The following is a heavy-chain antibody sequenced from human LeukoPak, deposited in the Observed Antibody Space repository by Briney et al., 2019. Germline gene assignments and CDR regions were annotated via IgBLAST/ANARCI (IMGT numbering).Heavy chain of an antibody. V-gene: IGHV1-46*01. D-gene: IGHD2-15*01. Sequence: ASVKVSCKASGYTLTSYYMHWVRQAPGQGLEWMGIINPSGGSISYAQKFQGRVTMTRDTSTSTVYMELSSLRSEDTAVYYCARTGYCSGGSCYSPFDPWGQGTLVTVSS. J-gene: IGHJ5*02. CDR1: GYTLTSYY. CDR3: ARTGYCSGGSCYSPFDP. CDR2: INPSGGSI.